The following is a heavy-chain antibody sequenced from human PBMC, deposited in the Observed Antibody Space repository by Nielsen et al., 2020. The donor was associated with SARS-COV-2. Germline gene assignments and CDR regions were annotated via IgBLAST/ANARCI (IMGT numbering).Heavy chain of an antibody. D-gene: IGHD6-6*01. Sequence: GESLKISCAASGFTSSSYSMNWVRQAPGKGLEWVSFISGSGGTIYYADSVKGRFTISRDKAKNSLYLQMNSLREEDAAVYYCARDGGGYSSSSTMDVWGKGTTVTVSS. J-gene: IGHJ6*03. CDR2: ISGSGGTI. CDR1: GFTSSSYS. V-gene: IGHV3-48*02. CDR3: ARDGGGYSSSSTMDV.